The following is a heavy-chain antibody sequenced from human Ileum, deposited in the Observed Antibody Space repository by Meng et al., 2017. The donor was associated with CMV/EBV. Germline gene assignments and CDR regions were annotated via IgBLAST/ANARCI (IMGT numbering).Heavy chain of an antibody. V-gene: IGHV4-59*01. CDR2: IFHSGST. CDR1: GDSINNYY. CDR3: AKVRDCDSTTCHSSFDY. D-gene: IGHD2-2*01. Sequence: SETLSPTCTVSGDSINNYYWSWIRQPPGKGLEWIGYIFHSGSTTYNPSLKSRVTISVDTSKNQFSLKLSSVTAADTAFYYCAKVRDCDSTTCHSSFDYWGQGTLVTVSS. J-gene: IGHJ4*02.